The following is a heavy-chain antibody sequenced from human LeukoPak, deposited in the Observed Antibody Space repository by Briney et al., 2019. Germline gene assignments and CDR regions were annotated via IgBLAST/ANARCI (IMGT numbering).Heavy chain of an antibody. D-gene: IGHD3-10*01. CDR1: GFTFGDYA. CDR3: TRAPSLSWFDP. V-gene: IGHV3-49*04. Sequence: GGSLRLSCTASGFTFGDYAMSWARQAPGKGLEWVGFIRSKTHGGTTEYAASVKGRFIISRDDSRSIAYLQMNGLKTEDTAVYYCTRAPSLSWFDPWGQGTLVTVSS. J-gene: IGHJ5*02. CDR2: IRSKTHGGTT.